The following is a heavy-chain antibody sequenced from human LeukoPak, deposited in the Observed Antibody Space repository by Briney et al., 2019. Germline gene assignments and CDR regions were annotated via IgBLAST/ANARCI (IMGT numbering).Heavy chain of an antibody. Sequence: SETLSLTCTVSGGSISSYYWGWIRQPPGKGLEWIGYIYYSGSTNYNPSLKSRVTISVDTSKNQFSLKLSSVTAADTAVYYCARSFYCSGGSCYSYYYSYYMDVWGKGTTVTVSS. J-gene: IGHJ6*03. D-gene: IGHD2-15*01. V-gene: IGHV4-59*01. CDR2: IYYSGST. CDR1: GGSISSYY. CDR3: ARSFYCSGGSCYSYYYSYYMDV.